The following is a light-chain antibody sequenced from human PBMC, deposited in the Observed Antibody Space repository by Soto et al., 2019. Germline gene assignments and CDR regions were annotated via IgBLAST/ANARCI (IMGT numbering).Light chain of an antibody. J-gene: IGKJ5*01. Sequence: EIVFTQSPATPSLSPGERATLSCRASQSVSSYLAWYQQTPGQAPRLLIYDASNRATGIPARFSGSGSGTDLTLTISSLETEDFAVYYCQQRSDWPTLTFGQGTRLEIK. CDR3: QQRSDWPTLT. CDR1: QSVSSY. V-gene: IGKV3-11*01. CDR2: DAS.